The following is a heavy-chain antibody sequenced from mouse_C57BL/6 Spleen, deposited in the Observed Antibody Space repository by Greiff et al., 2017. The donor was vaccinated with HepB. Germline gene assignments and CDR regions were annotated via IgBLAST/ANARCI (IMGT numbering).Heavy chain of an antibody. CDR3: AREGGDYDLWEAY. J-gene: IGHJ3*01. Sequence: VQLQQSGGGLVKPGGSLKLSCAASGFTFSSYAMSWVRQTPEKRLEWVATISDGGSYTYYPDNVKGRFTISRDNAKNNLYLQMSHLKSEDTAMYYCAREGGDYDLWEAYWGQGTLVTVSA. CDR2: ISDGGSYT. V-gene: IGHV5-4*01. D-gene: IGHD2-4*01. CDR1: GFTFSSYA.